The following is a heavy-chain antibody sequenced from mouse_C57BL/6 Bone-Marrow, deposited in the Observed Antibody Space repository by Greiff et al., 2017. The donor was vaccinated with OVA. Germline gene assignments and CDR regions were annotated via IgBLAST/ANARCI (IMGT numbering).Heavy chain of an antibody. CDR1: GYTFTSYG. Sequence: QVQLQQSGAELARPGASVKLSCKASGYTFTSYGISWVKQRTGQGLEWIGEIYPRSGNTYYNEKFKGKATLTADKSSITAYMELRSLTSEDSAVYFCARCQLRGFAYWGQGTLVTVSA. CDR2: IYPRSGNT. CDR3: ARCQLRGFAY. V-gene: IGHV1-81*01. D-gene: IGHD3-2*02. J-gene: IGHJ3*01.